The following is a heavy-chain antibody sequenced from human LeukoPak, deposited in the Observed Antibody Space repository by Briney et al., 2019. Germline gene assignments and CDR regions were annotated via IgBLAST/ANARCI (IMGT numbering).Heavy chain of an antibody. CDR1: GGSISSSSYY. D-gene: IGHD4-17*01. CDR2: IYYSGST. V-gene: IGHV4-39*01. CDR3: ARHGSAYGDYGEFDY. Sequence: PSETLSLTCTVSGGSISSSSYYWGWIRQPPGKGLEWIGSIYYSGSTYYNPSLKSRVTISVDTSKNQFSPKLSSVTAADTAVYYCARHGSAYGDYGEFDYWGQGTLVTVSS. J-gene: IGHJ4*02.